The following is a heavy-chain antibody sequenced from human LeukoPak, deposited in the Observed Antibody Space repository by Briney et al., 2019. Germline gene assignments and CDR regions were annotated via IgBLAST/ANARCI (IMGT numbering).Heavy chain of an antibody. CDR1: GGSFSGYY. CDR2: INHSGST. Sequence: SETLSLTCAVYGGSFSGYYWSWIRQPPGKGLEWIGEINHSGSTSYNPSLKSRVTISVDTSKNQFSLKLSSVTAADTAVYYCARSPENYYGSGRARMGGTFDYWGQGTLVTVSS. D-gene: IGHD3-10*01. V-gene: IGHV4-34*01. J-gene: IGHJ4*02. CDR3: ARSPENYYGSGRARMGGTFDY.